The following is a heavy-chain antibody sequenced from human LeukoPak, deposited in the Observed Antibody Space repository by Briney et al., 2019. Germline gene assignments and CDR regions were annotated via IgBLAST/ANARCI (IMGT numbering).Heavy chain of an antibody. Sequence: ASVKVSCKASGYTFTSYGISWVRQAPGQGLEWMGWISAYNGNTNYAQKLQGRVTITADKSTSTAYMELSSLRSEDTAVYYCARDHISGSGRTPYYYGMDVWGQGTTVTVSS. CDR2: ISAYNGNT. V-gene: IGHV1-18*01. CDR1: GYTFTSYG. J-gene: IGHJ6*02. CDR3: ARDHISGSGRTPYYYGMDV. D-gene: IGHD3-10*01.